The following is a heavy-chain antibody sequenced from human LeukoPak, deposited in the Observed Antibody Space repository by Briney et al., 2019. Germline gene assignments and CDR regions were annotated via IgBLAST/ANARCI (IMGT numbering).Heavy chain of an antibody. D-gene: IGHD6-13*01. CDR1: GYTYTSYA. Sequence: ASVKVSCKASGYTYTSYAMHWVRQAPGHRLEWMGWTNAGNGNTKYSQKFQGRVTITRDTSASTAYMELSSLRSEDTAVYYCARRAAALNYYYYGMDVWGQGTTVTVSS. J-gene: IGHJ6*02. CDR2: TNAGNGNT. CDR3: ARRAAALNYYYYGMDV. V-gene: IGHV1-3*01.